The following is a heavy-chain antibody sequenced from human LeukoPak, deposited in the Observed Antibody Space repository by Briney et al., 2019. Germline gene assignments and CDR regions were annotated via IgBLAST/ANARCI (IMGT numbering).Heavy chain of an antibody. Sequence: SETLSLTCTVSGGSISSYYWSWIRQPPGKGLEWIGYIYYSGSTNYNPSLKSRVTISVDTSKNQFSLKLSSVTAADTAVYYCARVRGSSGWHRFDYWGQGTLVTVSS. J-gene: IGHJ4*02. CDR1: GGSISSYY. D-gene: IGHD6-19*01. CDR3: ARVRGSSGWHRFDY. CDR2: IYYSGST. V-gene: IGHV4-59*01.